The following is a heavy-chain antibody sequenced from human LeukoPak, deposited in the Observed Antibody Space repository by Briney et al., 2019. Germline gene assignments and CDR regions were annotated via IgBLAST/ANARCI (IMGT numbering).Heavy chain of an antibody. CDR2: IYYSGST. J-gene: IGHJ4*02. CDR3: ATRNIPGPLTY. V-gene: IGHV4-39*01. D-gene: IGHD3-9*01. CDR1: GGSISSSSCY. Sequence: SETLSLTCPVSGGSISSSSCYWGGIRQPPGKGLEWIGSIYYSGSTYYNPSLKSRVTISVDTSKNQFSLKLSSVTAADTAVYYCATRNIPGPLTYWGQGTLVTVSS.